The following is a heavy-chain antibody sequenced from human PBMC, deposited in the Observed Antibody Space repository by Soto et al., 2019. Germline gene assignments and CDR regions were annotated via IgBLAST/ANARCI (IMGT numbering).Heavy chain of an antibody. CDR2: IYYSGST. D-gene: IGHD3-3*01. J-gene: IGHJ4*02. Sequence: SETLSLTCTVSGGSISSYYWSWIRQPPGKGLEWIGYIYYSGSTNYNPSLKSRVTISVDTSKNQFSLKLSSVTAADTAVYYCARLTRFLEWSVDYWGQGTLVTVSS. CDR1: GGSISSYY. V-gene: IGHV4-59*08. CDR3: ARLTRFLEWSVDY.